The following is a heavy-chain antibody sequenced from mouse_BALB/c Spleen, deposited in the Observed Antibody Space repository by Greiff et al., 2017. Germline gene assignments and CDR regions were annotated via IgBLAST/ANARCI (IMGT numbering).Heavy chain of an antibody. CDR2: IRNKANGYTT. Sequence: EVKVVESGGGLVQPGGSLRLSCATSGFTFTDYYMSWVRQPPGKALEWLGFIRNKANGYTTEYSASVKGRFTISRDNSQSILYLQMNTLRAEDSATYYCARRGYFFDYWGQGTTLTVSS. V-gene: IGHV7-3*02. CDR3: ARRGYFFDY. CDR1: GFTFTDYY. J-gene: IGHJ2*01.